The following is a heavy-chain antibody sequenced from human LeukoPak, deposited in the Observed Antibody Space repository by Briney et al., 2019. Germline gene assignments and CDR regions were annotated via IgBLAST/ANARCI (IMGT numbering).Heavy chain of an antibody. CDR1: GFTFSSYA. CDR2: ISGSGGST. J-gene: IGHJ4*02. D-gene: IGHD2-21*02. V-gene: IGHV3-23*01. Sequence: GSLRLSCAASGFTFSSYAMSWVRQAPGKGLEWVSAISGSGGSTYYADSVKGRFTISRDNSKNTLYLQMNSLRVEDTAVYFCAKDKDTPATAQPQRGYFESWGQGTLVTVSA. CDR3: AKDKDTPATAQPQRGYFES.